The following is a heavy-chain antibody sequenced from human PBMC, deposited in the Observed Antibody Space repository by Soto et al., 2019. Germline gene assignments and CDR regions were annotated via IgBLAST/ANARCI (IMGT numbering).Heavy chain of an antibody. V-gene: IGHV3-23*01. D-gene: IGHD1-1*01. CDR2: VSGGSGVT. Sequence: EMQLLESGGGLVQPGGSLRLSCVVSGFSFSTYGVTWVRQAPGKGLEWGWGVSGGSGVTHYTDSVKGRFTISGDDSKNTVYLQMHSLRGEDTAVYYCTRWNGYGDLWGQGTLVTVSS. CDR3: TRWNGYGDL. J-gene: IGHJ5*02. CDR1: GFSFSTYG.